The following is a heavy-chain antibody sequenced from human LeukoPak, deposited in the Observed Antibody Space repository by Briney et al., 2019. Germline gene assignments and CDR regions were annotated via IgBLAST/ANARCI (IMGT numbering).Heavy chain of an antibody. Sequence: PSETLSLTCTVSGGSISSSTVYWGWIRQPPGKGLEWIGGINYSGYTYYNPSLKSRDTISVDAPKNQFSLKLSSVTAADTAVYYCARPGYYDNSGFNFDYWGQGTLVTVSS. J-gene: IGHJ4*02. CDR2: INYSGYT. D-gene: IGHD3-22*01. CDR3: ARPGYYDNSGFNFDY. V-gene: IGHV4-39*01. CDR1: GGSISSSTVY.